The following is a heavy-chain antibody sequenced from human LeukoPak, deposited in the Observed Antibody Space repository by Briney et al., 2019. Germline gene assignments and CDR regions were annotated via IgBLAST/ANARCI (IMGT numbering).Heavy chain of an antibody. CDR1: GFTFSSYA. CDR3: ARVNAAYYYDSSHFFDY. CDR2: ISYDGSNK. Sequence: GGSLRLSCAASGFTFSSYAMHWVRQAPGKGLEWVAVISYDGSNKYYADSVKGRFTISRDNSKNTLYLQMNSLRAEDTAVYYCARVNAAYYYDSSHFFDYWGQGTLVTVSS. J-gene: IGHJ4*02. D-gene: IGHD3-22*01. V-gene: IGHV3-30*04.